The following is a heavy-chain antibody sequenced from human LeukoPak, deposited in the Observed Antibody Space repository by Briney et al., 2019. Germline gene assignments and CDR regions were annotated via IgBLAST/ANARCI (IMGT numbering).Heavy chain of an antibody. Sequence: GGSLRLSCAASGFTFSSYSMNWVRQAPGKGREWVASISSSSSYIYYADSVKGRFTISRDNAKNSLYLQMNSLRGEDTAVYYCARDLRTAVDWFDPWGQGTLVTVSS. V-gene: IGHV3-21*01. CDR3: ARDLRTAVDWFDP. J-gene: IGHJ5*02. CDR2: ISSSSSYI. CDR1: GFTFSSYS. D-gene: IGHD6-19*01.